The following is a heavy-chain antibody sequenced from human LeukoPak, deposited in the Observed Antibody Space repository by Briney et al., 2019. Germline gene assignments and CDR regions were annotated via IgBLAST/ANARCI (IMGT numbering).Heavy chain of an antibody. CDR2: ISAYNGNT. D-gene: IGHD3-3*01. CDR1: GYTFTSYG. Sequence: ASVKVSCKASGYTFTSYGISWVRQAPGQGLEWMGWISAYNGNTKYAQKLQGRVTMTTDTSTSTAYMELRSLRSDDTAVYYCARDRSYDFWSGSRTFDYWGQGPLVTVSS. CDR3: ARDRSYDFWSGSRTFDY. V-gene: IGHV1-18*01. J-gene: IGHJ4*02.